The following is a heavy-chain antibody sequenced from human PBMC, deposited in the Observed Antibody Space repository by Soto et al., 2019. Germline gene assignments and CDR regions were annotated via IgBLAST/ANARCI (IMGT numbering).Heavy chain of an antibody. J-gene: IGHJ4*02. CDR1: GFTFSNAW. Sequence: GGSLRLSFAASGFTFSNAWMNWVRQAQGKGLEWVGRIKSKTDGGTTDYAAPVKGRFTISRDDSKNTLYLQMNSLKTEDTAVYYCMGSDYYDSSGYTYYFDYWGQGTLVTVSS. CDR2: IKSKTDGGTT. D-gene: IGHD3-22*01. V-gene: IGHV3-15*07. CDR3: MGSDYYDSSGYTYYFDY.